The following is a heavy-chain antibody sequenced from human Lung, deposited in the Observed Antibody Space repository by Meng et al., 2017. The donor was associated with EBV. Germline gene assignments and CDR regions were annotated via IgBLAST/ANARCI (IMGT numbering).Heavy chain of an antibody. CDR1: GGSFSGYY. D-gene: IGHD2-2*01. V-gene: IGHV4-34*01. CDR3: ARGGTSSAPFDY. CDR2: INHSGST. J-gene: IGHJ4*02. Sequence: QVQLQQWGAGLLKPSETLPLPCAVYGGSFSGYYWSWIRQPPGKGLEWIGEINHSGSTNYNPSLKSRVTISVDTSKNQFSLSLNSVTAADTAVYYCARGGTSSAPFDYWGQETLVTVSS.